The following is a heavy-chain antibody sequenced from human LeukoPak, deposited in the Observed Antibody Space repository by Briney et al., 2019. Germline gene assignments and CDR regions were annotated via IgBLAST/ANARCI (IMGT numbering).Heavy chain of an antibody. V-gene: IGHV4-30-2*01. J-gene: IGHJ4*02. CDR3: ARGRAYDILTGYYNSGGYYFDY. CDR2: IYHSGST. Sequence: SETLFLTCAVSGGSISSGGYSWSWIRQPPGKGLEWIGYIYHSGSTYYNPSLKSRVTISVDRSKNQFSLKLSSVTAADTAVYYCARGRAYDILTGYYNSGGYYFDYWGQGTLVTVSS. CDR1: GGSISSGGYS. D-gene: IGHD3-9*01.